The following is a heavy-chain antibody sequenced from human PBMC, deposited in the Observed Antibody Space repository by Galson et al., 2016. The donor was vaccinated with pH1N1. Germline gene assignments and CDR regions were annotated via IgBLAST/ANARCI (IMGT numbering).Heavy chain of an antibody. J-gene: IGHJ5*02. CDR2: ITPTGGRT. Sequence: SVKVSCKASGYTFTSYYMHWVRQAPGQELEWMGIITPTGGRTSYAQKFKDRVAMTSDTSTSTVYMALNSLRSEETAVYYCARAPYCNNATCYSVWFDPWGQGTPVTVSS. CDR1: GYTFTSYY. CDR3: ARAPYCNNATCYSVWFDP. V-gene: IGHV1-46*03. D-gene: IGHD2-2*02.